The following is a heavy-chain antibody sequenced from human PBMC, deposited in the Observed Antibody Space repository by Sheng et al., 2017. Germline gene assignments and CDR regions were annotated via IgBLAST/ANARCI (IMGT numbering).Heavy chain of an antibody. D-gene: IGHD5-18*01. CDR3: ARDGDSYGPDFDY. Sequence: EVQLVESGGGLIQPGGSLRLSCAASGFTFSTYWMNWVRQAPGKGLVWVARINKDGSDVMYADSVKGRFTISRDNAKNTLYVQMNSLRAEDTAIYFCARDGDSYGPDFDYWGQGTLVTVSS. J-gene: IGHJ4*02. V-gene: IGHV3-74*03. CDR2: INKDGSDV. CDR1: GFTFSTYW.